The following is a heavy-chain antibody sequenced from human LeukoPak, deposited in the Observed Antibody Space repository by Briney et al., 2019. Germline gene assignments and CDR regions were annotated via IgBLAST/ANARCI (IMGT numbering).Heavy chain of an antibody. CDR1: GLTFSTAV. Sequence: GGSLRLSCTASGLTFSTAVMSWVRQAPGKGLEWVATISGVGSSTYYADSVEGRFIISRDNSKNTLSLQMNSLRAEDTAVYYCAKAEIAAAAYFDYWGQGTLVTVSS. D-gene: IGHD6-13*01. CDR3: AKAEIAAAAYFDY. CDR2: ISGVGSST. V-gene: IGHV3-23*01. J-gene: IGHJ4*02.